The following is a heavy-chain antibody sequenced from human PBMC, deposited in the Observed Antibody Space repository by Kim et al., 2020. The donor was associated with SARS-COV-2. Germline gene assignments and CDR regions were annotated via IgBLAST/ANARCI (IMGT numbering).Heavy chain of an antibody. CDR1: GGSISSYY. V-gene: IGHV4-59*01. CDR2: IYYSGST. Sequence: SETLSLTCTVSGGSISSYYWSWIRQPPGKGLEWIGYIYYSGSTNYNPSLKSRVTISVDTSKNQFSLKLSSVTAADTAVYYCARGPYYYGMDVWGQGTTVTVSS. CDR3: ARGPYYYGMDV. J-gene: IGHJ6*02.